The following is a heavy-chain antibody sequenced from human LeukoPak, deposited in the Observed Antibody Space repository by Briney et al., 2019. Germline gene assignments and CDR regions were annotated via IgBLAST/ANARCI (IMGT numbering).Heavy chain of an antibody. V-gene: IGHV1-2*02. Sequence: ASVKVSCKASGYTFTGYYMHWVRQAPGQGLEWMGWINPNSGGTNYAQKFPGRVTITRDTSISTAYMELSRLRSDDTAVYYCARGSGNYDFWSGRDYYYYMDVWGKGTTVTVSS. CDR2: INPNSGGT. D-gene: IGHD3-3*01. CDR1: GYTFTGYY. CDR3: ARGSGNYDFWSGRDYYYYMDV. J-gene: IGHJ6*03.